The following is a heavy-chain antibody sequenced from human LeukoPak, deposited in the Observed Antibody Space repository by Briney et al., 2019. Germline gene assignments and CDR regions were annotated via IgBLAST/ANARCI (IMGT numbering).Heavy chain of an antibody. J-gene: IGHJ4*02. Sequence: ASVKVSCKASGYTFTGYHLHWVRQAPGQGLEWMGRINPNNDGTNYAQKFQGRVTMTRDTSTSTAYMDLSGLTSDDTAVYYCASQIHDFWSGFYYWGQGTLVTVSS. CDR1: GYTFTGYH. CDR2: INPNNDGT. D-gene: IGHD3-3*01. CDR3: ASQIHDFWSGFYY. V-gene: IGHV1-2*06.